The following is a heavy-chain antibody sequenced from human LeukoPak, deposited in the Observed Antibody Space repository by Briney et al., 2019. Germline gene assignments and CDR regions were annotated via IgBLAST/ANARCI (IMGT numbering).Heavy chain of an antibody. Sequence: GGSLRLSCAASGFTFSSYAMSWVRQAPGKGLEWVSAISGSGGSTYYADSVKGRFTISRDNSKNTLYLQMNSLRAEDTAVYYCAKDLVLDNRPEGDFQHWGQGTLVTVSS. CDR1: GFTFSSYA. CDR3: AKDLVLDNRPEGDFQH. J-gene: IGHJ1*01. D-gene: IGHD2-2*03. V-gene: IGHV3-23*01. CDR2: ISGSGGST.